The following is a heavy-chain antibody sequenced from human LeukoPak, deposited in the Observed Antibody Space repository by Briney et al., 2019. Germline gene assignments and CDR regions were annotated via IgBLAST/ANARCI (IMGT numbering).Heavy chain of an antibody. CDR1: GGSISSSNW. Sequence: PSETLSLTCAVSGGSISSSNWWSWVRQPPGKGLEWIGEIYHSGSTNYNPSLKSRVTTSVDKSKNQFSLKLSSVTAADTAVYYCARGLLRYFDWLLYGDAFDIWGQGTMVTVSS. CDR3: ARGLLRYFDWLLYGDAFDI. CDR2: IYHSGST. D-gene: IGHD3-9*01. J-gene: IGHJ3*02. V-gene: IGHV4-4*02.